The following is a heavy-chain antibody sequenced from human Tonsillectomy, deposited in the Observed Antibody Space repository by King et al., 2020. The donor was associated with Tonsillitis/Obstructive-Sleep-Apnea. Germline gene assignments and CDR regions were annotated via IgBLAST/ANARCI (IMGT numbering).Heavy chain of an antibody. Sequence: QLVQSGAEMMQPGSSVRVSCKTSGNAFSNYAISWVRQAPGQGLEWMGGIIPLVAKANYAQKFRGRVTITADRSTSTAYMEVTSLTYDDTAVYYCARAEWERDSLDYGGQGTLVTVSS. CDR3: ARAEWERDSLDY. CDR2: IIPLVAKA. V-gene: IGHV1-69*10. CDR1: GNAFSNYA. J-gene: IGHJ4*02. D-gene: IGHD1-26*01.